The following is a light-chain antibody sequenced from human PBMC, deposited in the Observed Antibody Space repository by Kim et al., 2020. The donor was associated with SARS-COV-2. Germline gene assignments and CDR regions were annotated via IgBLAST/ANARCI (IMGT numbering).Light chain of an antibody. V-gene: IGKV3-20*01. CDR2: GAS. CDR3: QKSLRT. J-gene: IGKJ2*01. CDR1: QSVSSSY. Sequence: EIVLTQSPGTLSLSPGERATLSCRASQSVSSSYLAWYQQKPGQAPRLLIYGASSRATGIPDRFSGSGSGADFTLTISRLEPEDFAVYYCQKSLRTFGQGTKLEI.